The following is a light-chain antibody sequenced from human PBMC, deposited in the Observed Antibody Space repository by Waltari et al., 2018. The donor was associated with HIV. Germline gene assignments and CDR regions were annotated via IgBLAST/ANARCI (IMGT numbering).Light chain of an antibody. CDR2: GAS. CDR3: LQDFSYPWT. CDR1: QAIRND. J-gene: IGKJ1*01. V-gene: IGKV1-6*01. Sequence: AIQMTQSPSSLSASVGDRVTIMCRASQAIRNDLGWYQQRPGKAPMLLIYGASTLQSGVPSRFSGSGSGTDFTLTISSLQPEDFATYYCLQDFSYPWTFGQGTKVEIK.